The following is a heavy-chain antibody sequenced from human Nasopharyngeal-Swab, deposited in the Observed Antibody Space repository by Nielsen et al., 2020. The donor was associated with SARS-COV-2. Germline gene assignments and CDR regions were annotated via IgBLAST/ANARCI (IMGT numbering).Heavy chain of an antibody. Sequence: GESLKISCKGSGYSFTSYWIGWVRQMPGKGLEWMGIIYPGDSDTRYSPSFQGQVTISADKPISTAYLQWSSLKASDTAMYYCARRGYDYVWGSYRPESWFDPWGQGTLVTVSS. V-gene: IGHV5-51*01. CDR1: GYSFTSYW. D-gene: IGHD3-16*02. CDR2: IYPGDSDT. J-gene: IGHJ5*02. CDR3: ARRGYDYVWGSYRPESWFDP.